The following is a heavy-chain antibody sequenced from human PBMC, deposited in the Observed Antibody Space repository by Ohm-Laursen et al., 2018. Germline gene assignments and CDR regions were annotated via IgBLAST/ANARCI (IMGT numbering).Heavy chain of an antibody. V-gene: IGHV4-4*07. Sequence: GTLSLTCPVSGGSISSYYWSWIRQPAGKGLEWIGRIYTSGSTNYNPSLKSRVTMSVDTSKNQFSLKLSSVTAADTAVYYCARAPRDYYDSSGYGIYRRYFDLWGRGTLVTVSS. J-gene: IGHJ2*01. CDR3: ARAPRDYYDSSGYGIYRRYFDL. CDR1: GGSISSYY. D-gene: IGHD3-22*01. CDR2: IYTSGST.